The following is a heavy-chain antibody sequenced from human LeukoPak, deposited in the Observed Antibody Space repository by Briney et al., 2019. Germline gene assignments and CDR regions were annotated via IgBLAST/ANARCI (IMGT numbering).Heavy chain of an antibody. J-gene: IGHJ4*02. CDR3: TTITVASHFDY. CDR1: GLSFSSYD. D-gene: IGHD6-19*01. CDR2: ICYDGNNK. Sequence: GGSLRLSCAASGLSFSSYDMYWVRQAPGKGLEWVAFICYDGNNKYYADSVKGRFTISRDNSESTLYLQLNSLRAEDTAVYYCTTITVASHFDYWGPGTLVTVSS. V-gene: IGHV3-30*02.